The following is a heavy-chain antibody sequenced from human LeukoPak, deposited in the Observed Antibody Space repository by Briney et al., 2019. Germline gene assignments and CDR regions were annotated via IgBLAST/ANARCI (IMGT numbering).Heavy chain of an antibody. V-gene: IGHV1-18*01. CDR2: IGAYNGNT. D-gene: IGHD3-10*01. CDR1: GYTFTSYG. Sequence: VASVKVSCKASGYTFTSYGISWVRQAPGQGLDWMGWIGAYNGNTNYAQKLQGRVTMTTDTSTSTAYMELRSLRSDDTAVYYCAREGYYGSGSYPDYWGQGTLVTVSS. CDR3: AREGYYGSGSYPDY. J-gene: IGHJ4*02.